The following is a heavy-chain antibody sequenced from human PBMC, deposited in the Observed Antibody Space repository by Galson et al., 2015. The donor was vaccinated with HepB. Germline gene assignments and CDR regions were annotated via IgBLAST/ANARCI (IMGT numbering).Heavy chain of an antibody. J-gene: IGHJ4*02. CDR1: GGTFSNYA. CDR3: AGKDHSGIDY. D-gene: IGHD3-10*01. CDR2: IIPLFGSA. Sequence: SVKVSCKASGGTFSNYAISWVRQAPGQGLEWMGGIIPLFGSANYAQKFQGRVTITADESTSTAYMELSSLRSEDTAVYYCAGKDHSGIDYWGQGTLVTVSS. V-gene: IGHV1-69*13.